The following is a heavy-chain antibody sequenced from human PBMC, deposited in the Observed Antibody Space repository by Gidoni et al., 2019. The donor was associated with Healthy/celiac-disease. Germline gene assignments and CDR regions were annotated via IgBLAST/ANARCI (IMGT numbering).Heavy chain of an antibody. CDR1: GFTFSSYS. V-gene: IGHV3-48*04. J-gene: IGHJ6*02. D-gene: IGHD6-6*01. Sequence: EVQLVESGGGLVQPGGSLRLSCAASGFTFSSYSMNWVRQAPGKGLEWVSYISSSSSTIYYADSVKGRFTISRDNAKNSLYLQMNSLRAEDTAVYYCAREGKYSSSSGYYYYYYGMDVWGQGTTVTVSS. CDR2: ISSSSSTI. CDR3: AREGKYSSSSGYYYYYYGMDV.